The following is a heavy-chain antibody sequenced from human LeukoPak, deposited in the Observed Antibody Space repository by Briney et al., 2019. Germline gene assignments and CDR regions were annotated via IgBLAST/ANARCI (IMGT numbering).Heavy chain of an antibody. CDR3: ARDLPFGAAGTALNWFDP. Sequence: GASVKVSCKASGYTFTSYDINWVRQATGQGLEWMGWMNPNSGNTGYAQKFQGRVTMTRNTSISTAYMELSRLRSDDTAVYYCARDLPFGAAGTALNWFDPWGQGTLVTVSS. CDR1: GYTFTSYD. V-gene: IGHV1-8*01. J-gene: IGHJ5*02. CDR2: MNPNSGNT. D-gene: IGHD6-13*01.